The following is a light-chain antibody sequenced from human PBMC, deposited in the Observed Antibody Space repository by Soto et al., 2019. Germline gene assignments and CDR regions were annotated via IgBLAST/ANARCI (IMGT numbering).Light chain of an antibody. CDR2: SNN. CDR3: AAWDDSLNVVV. J-gene: IGLJ2*01. CDR1: SSNVGSHT. V-gene: IGLV1-44*01. Sequence: QSVLTQPPSASGTPGQRVTISCSGSSSNVGSHTVNWYQQLPGTAPKLLIYSNNQRPSGVPDRFSGSKSGTSASLAISGLQSEDEADYYCAAWDDSLNVVVFGGGTKLTGL.